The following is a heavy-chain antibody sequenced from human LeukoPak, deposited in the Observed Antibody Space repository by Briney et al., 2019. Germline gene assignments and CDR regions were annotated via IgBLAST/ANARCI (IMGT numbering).Heavy chain of an antibody. CDR3: ARRGYYMDV. CDR1: AGSISTYY. J-gene: IGHJ6*03. CDR2: IYYSGST. Sequence: SETLSLTCTVSAGSISTYYWGWIRQPPGKGLEWIGCIYYSGSTNYNPSLKSRVTISVDTSKNQFSLKLSSVTAADTAVYYCARRGYYMDVWGKGTTVTISS. V-gene: IGHV4-59*12.